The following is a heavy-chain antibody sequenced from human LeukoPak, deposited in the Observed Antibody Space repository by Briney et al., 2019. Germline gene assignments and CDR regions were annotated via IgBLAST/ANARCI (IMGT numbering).Heavy chain of an antibody. D-gene: IGHD6-6*01. CDR2: MNPNSGNT. Sequence: ASVKVSCKASGYTFTSYVINWVRQATGQGLEWMGWMNPNSGNTGYAQKFQGRVTITRNTSISTAYMELSSLRSEDTAVYYCARGPPPRFHSSSSRRYWFDPWGQGTLVTVSS. CDR1: GYTFTSYV. J-gene: IGHJ5*02. CDR3: ARGPPPRFHSSSSRRYWFDP. V-gene: IGHV1-8*03.